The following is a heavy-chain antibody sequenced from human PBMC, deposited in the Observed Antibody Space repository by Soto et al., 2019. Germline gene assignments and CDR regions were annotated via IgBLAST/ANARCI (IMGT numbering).Heavy chain of an antibody. J-gene: IGHJ5*02. CDR2: IYYSGST. CDR3: ARTYYDFWSGYYGNWFDP. Sequence: QLQLQESGPGLVKPSETLSLTCTVSGGSISSSSYYWGWIRQPPGKGLEWIGSIYYSGSTYYNPSLTSRVTISVDTSKNQFSLKLSSVTAADTAVYYCARTYYDFWSGYYGNWFDPWGQGTLVTVSS. D-gene: IGHD3-3*01. CDR1: GGSISSSSYY. V-gene: IGHV4-39*01.